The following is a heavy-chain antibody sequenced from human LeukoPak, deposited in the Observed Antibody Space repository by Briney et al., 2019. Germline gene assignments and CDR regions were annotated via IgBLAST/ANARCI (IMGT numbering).Heavy chain of an antibody. V-gene: IGHV3-30*18. CDR3: AKVDDTSAVFDY. J-gene: IGHJ4*02. Sequence: GRSLRLSCAASGFTFSSYGMHWVRQAPGKGLEWVAVISYDGSNKYYADSVKGRFTISRDNSKNTQYLQMNSLRAEDTAVYYCAKVDDTSAVFDYWGQGTLVTVSS. D-gene: IGHD3-9*01. CDR1: GFTFSSYG. CDR2: ISYDGSNK.